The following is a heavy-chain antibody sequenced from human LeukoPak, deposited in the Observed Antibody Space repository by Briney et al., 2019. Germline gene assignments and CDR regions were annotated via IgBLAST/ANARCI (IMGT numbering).Heavy chain of an antibody. CDR3: ARVVRGVIDYFDY. V-gene: IGHV3-21*01. CDR2: ISSSSSYI. J-gene: IGHJ4*02. CDR1: GFTFSSYN. Sequence: GGSLRLSCAASGFTFSSYNMNWVRQAPGKGLEWVSSISSSSSYIYYVETVKGRFTISRDNAKNSLYLQMNSLRAEDTAVYYCARVVRGVIDYFDYWGQGTLVTVSS. D-gene: IGHD3-10*01.